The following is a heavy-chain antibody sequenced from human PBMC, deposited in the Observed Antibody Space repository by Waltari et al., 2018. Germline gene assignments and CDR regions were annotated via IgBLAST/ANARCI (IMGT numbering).Heavy chain of an antibody. CDR2: INHSGST. Sequence: QVQLQQWGAGLLKPSETLSLTCAVYGGSFSGYYWSWIRQPPGKGLEWIGEINHSGSTNDNPSLKSRVTISVDTSKNQFSLKLSSVTAADTAVYYCARYPGYDSSGYPDYWGQGTLVTVSS. V-gene: IGHV4-34*01. CDR1: GGSFSGYY. D-gene: IGHD3-22*01. J-gene: IGHJ4*02. CDR3: ARYPGYDSSGYPDY.